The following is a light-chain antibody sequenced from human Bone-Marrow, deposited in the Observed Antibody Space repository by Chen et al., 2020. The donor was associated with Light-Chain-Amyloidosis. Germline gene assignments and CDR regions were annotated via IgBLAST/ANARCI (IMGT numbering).Light chain of an antibody. J-gene: IGLJ2*01. Sequence: SYELTQPPSVSVSPGQTARITCSGDDLPTKYAYWYQQKPGQAPVLVIHRDTERPSGISERFSGSSKGKTATLTISGVQAEEEADYHCQSADSSGTDEVIFGGGTKLTVL. CDR2: RDT. CDR3: QSADSSGTDEVI. CDR1: DLPTKY. V-gene: IGLV3-25*02.